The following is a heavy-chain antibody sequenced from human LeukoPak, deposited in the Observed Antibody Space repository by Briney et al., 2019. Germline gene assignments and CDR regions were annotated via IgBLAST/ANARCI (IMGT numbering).Heavy chain of an antibody. CDR1: GFTFSSYG. CDR2: IWYDGSNK. V-gene: IGHV3-33*01. CDR3: ARVRSGNRYYFDY. J-gene: IGHJ4*02. Sequence: GSLRLSCAASGFTFSSYGMHWVRQAPGKGLEWVAVIWYDGSNKYYADSVKGRFTISRDNSKNTLYLQMNSLRAEDTAVYYCARVRSGNRYYFDYWGQGTLVTVSS.